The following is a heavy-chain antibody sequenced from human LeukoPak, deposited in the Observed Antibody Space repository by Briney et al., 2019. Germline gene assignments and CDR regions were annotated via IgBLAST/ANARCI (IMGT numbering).Heavy chain of an antibody. CDR3: ARTTEAHSWRTRYYDYYMDV. CDR1: GGSISSYY. J-gene: IGHJ6*03. D-gene: IGHD6-13*01. Sequence: SETLSLACTVSGGSISSYYWSWIRQPPGKGLEWIGYIYYSGSTNYNPSLKSRVTISVDTSKNQFSLKLSSVTAADTAVYYCARTTEAHSWRTRYYDYYMDVWGKGTTVTVSS. V-gene: IGHV4-59*01. CDR2: IYYSGST.